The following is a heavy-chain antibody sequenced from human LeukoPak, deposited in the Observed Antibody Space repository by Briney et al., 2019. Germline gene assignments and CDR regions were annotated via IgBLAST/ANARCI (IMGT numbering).Heavy chain of an antibody. V-gene: IGHV3-9*01. J-gene: IGHJ4*02. CDR2: ISWNSGSI. D-gene: IGHD6-19*01. Sequence: GGSLRLSCAASGFTFSSYAMSWVRQAPGKGLEWVSGISWNSGSIGYADSVKGRFTISRDNAKNSLYLQMNSLRAEDTALYYCAKDTRHGSGSLAGWGQGTLVTVSS. CDR1: GFTFSSYA. CDR3: AKDTRHGSGSLAG.